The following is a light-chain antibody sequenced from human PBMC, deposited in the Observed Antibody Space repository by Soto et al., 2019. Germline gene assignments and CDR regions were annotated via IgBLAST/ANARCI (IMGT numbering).Light chain of an antibody. CDR2: DIS. J-gene: IGKJ5*01. CDR3: QQYNNWPFS. Sequence: ELVLTQSPGTLSLSPGARATLSCKASQSLSSRNLAWYQQKPGQPPRLLIYDISTRATGVPARFSGSGSGTECTLTISGLQSEDVALYFCQQYNNWPFSFGPGTRLEIK. CDR1: QSLSSRN. V-gene: IGKV3-15*01.